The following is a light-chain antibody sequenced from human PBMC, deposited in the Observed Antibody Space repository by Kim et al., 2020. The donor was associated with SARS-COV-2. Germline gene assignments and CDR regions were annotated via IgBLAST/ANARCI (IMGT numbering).Light chain of an antibody. V-gene: IGKV3-11*01. CDR2: DAS. Sequence: SLSPGERATLSCRASQSVSSYVAWYQQKPGQAPRLLIYDASNRATGIPARFSGSGSGTDFTLTISSLEPEDFAVYYCQQRSNWPLFGQGTRLEIK. CDR1: QSVSSY. CDR3: QQRSNWPL. J-gene: IGKJ5*01.